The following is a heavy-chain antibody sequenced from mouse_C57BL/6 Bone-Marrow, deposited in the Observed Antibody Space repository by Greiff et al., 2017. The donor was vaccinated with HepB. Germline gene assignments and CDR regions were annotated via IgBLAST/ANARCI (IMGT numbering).Heavy chain of an antibody. J-gene: IGHJ3*01. CDR2: ISSGGSYT. Sequence: EVKLMESGGDLVKPGGSLKLSCAASGFTFSSYGMSWVRQTPDKRLEWVATISSGGSYTYYPDSVKGRFTISRDNAKNTLYLQMSSLKSEDTAMYYCAQCPFAYWGQGTLVTVSA. CDR3: AQCPFAY. CDR1: GFTFSSYG. V-gene: IGHV5-6*01.